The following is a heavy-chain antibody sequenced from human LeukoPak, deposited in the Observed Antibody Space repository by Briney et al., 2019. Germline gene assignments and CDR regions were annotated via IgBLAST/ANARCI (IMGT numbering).Heavy chain of an antibody. CDR1: GGSFSGYY. J-gene: IGHJ4*02. CDR2: INHSGST. D-gene: IGHD3-10*01. Sequence: SETLSLTCAVYGGSFSGYYWSWIRQPPGKGLEWIGEINHSGSTNYNPSLKSRVTISVDTSKDQFSLKLSSVTAADTAVYYCARGLGSGSYYHYWGQGTLVTVSS. V-gene: IGHV4-34*01. CDR3: ARGLGSGSYYHY.